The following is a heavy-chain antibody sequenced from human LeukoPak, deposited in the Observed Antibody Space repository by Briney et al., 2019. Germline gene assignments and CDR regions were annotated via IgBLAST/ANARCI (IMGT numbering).Heavy chain of an antibody. D-gene: IGHD5-18*01. CDR3: ARVRGYSYGYLLSTFDY. V-gene: IGHV1-2*02. CDR1: GYTFTGYY. J-gene: IGHJ4*02. Sequence: GASVKVSCKASGYTFTGYYMHWVRQAPGQGLEWMGWINPNSGGTNYAQKFRGRVTMTRDTSISTAYMELSRLRSDDTAVSYWARVRGYSYGYLLSTFDYGAREPWSPSPQ. CDR2: INPNSGGT.